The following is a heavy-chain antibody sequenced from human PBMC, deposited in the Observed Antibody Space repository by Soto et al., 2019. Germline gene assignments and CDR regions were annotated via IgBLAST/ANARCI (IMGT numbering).Heavy chain of an antibody. Sequence: ASVKVSCKASGYTFTGYYMHWVRQAPGQGLEWMGWINPNSGGTNYAQKFQGWVTMTRDTSISTAYMELSRLRSDDTAVYYCARVGSKHSHAMDVWGQGTTVTVSS. J-gene: IGHJ6*02. CDR1: GYTFTGYY. V-gene: IGHV1-2*04. D-gene: IGHD2-15*01. CDR3: ARVGSKHSHAMDV. CDR2: INPNSGGT.